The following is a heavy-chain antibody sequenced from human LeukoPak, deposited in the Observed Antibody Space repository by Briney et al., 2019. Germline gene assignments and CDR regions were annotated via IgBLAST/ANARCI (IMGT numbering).Heavy chain of an antibody. CDR3: TRQEGLGISGVFDF. J-gene: IGHJ4*02. D-gene: IGHD1-26*01. CDR2: ISPDEGRT. Sequence: ASVKVSFKASGYTFTGHYMHWVRQAPGQGLEWLGWISPDEGRTRYAQKFQGRVTMTWDSSITTAYMEVSSLTSDNTAVYYCTRQEGLGISGVFDFWGQGTLVTVSS. CDR1: GYTFTGHY. V-gene: IGHV1-2*02.